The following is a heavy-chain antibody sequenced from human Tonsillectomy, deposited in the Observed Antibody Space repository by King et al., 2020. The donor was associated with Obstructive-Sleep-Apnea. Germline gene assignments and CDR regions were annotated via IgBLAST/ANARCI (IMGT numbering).Heavy chain of an antibody. D-gene: IGHD3-16*01. CDR1: GFTFDDYA. CDR3: AKSDRGGDY. CDR2: IRWNSGSI. Sequence: EQLVQSGGGLVQPGRSLRLSCAASGFTFDDYAMHWVRQAPGKGLEWVSGIRWNSGSIGYADSVKGRFTISRDNAKNSLYLQMNSLRAEDTALYYCAKSDRGGDYWGQGTLVTVSS. V-gene: IGHV3-9*01. J-gene: IGHJ4*02.